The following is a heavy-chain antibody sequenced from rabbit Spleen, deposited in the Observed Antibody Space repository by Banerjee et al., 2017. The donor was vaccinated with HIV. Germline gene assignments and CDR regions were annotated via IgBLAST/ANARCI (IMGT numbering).Heavy chain of an antibody. CDR2: IYTGSSGSI. D-gene: IGHD8-1*01. CDR3: ARGYNYGGGIYPFNL. V-gene: IGHV1S45*01. J-gene: IGHJ4*01. Sequence: QEQLVESGGGLVKPEGSLTLTCKASGFSFSNTHYMCWVRQAPGKGLEWIACIYTGSSGSIYYASWAKGRFTISKTSSTTVTLQMTSLTAADTATYFCARGYNYGGGIYPFNLWGPGTLVTVS. CDR1: GFSFSNTHY.